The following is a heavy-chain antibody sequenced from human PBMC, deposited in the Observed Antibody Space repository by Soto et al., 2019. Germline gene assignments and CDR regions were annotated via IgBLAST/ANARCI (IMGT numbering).Heavy chain of an antibody. CDR2: INPNGGST. V-gene: IGHV1-46*01. J-gene: IGHJ4*02. CDR3: AKDWMIFGATFDY. Sequence: ASVKVSCKAPADTFTSYYIHWVRRAPGHGLEWMGIINPNGGSTRFAQTFQGRITMTTDTSTSTVYMGLRSLRSEDTAVYYCAKDWMIFGATFDYWGQGTLVTVSS. D-gene: IGHD3-3*01. CDR1: ADTFTSYY.